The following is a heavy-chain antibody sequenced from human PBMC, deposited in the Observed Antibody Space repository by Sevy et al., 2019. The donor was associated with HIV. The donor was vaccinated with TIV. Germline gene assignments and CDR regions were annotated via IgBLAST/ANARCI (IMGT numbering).Heavy chain of an antibody. CDR1: GFTFSSYA. CDR3: ARDEGLNCSSTSGYTVFDY. CDR2: ISYDGSNK. V-gene: IGHV3-30*04. D-gene: IGHD2-2*02. Sequence: GGSLRLSCAASGFTFSSYAMHWVRQAPGKGLEWVAVISYDGSNKYYADSVKGRFTISRDNSKNTLYLQMNSLRAEDTAVYYCARDEGLNCSSTSGYTVFDYWGQGTLVTVSS. J-gene: IGHJ4*02.